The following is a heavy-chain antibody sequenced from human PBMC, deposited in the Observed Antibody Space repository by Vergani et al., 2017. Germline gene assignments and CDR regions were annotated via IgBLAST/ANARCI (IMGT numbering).Heavy chain of an antibody. CDR3: AKAGDTAMADFDY. Sequence: QVQLVESGGGVVQPGGSLRLSCAASGFTFSSYGMHWVRQAPGKGLEWVAFIRYDGSNKYYADSVKGRFTIARDNSKNTLYRQMNSLRAEDTAVYYCAKAGDTAMADFDYWGQGTLVTVSS. J-gene: IGHJ4*02. V-gene: IGHV3-30*02. CDR1: GFTFSSYG. CDR2: IRYDGSNK. D-gene: IGHD5-18*01.